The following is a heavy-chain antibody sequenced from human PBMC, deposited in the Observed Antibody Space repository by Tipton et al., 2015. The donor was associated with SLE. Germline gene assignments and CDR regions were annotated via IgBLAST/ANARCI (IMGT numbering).Heavy chain of an antibody. CDR1: GGSISTTSYY. V-gene: IGHV4-39*07. CDR3: ATGGRYSGSYWYLDH. D-gene: IGHD1-26*01. CDR2: IYHDGST. Sequence: TLSLTCSVSGGSISTTSYYWGWIRQPPGKGLEWIANIYHDGSTYYNPSLKSRVTISLDTSKNQFSLTLNSVTAADTAVYYCATGGRYSGSYWYLDHWGQGTLVTVSS. J-gene: IGHJ4*02.